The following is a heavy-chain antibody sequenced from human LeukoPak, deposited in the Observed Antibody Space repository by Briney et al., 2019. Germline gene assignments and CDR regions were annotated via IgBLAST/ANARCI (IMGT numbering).Heavy chain of an antibody. D-gene: IGHD3-10*01. Sequence: GGSLRLSCAASGFNFYIYAMSWVRQAPGKGLEWVSAISGSGGSTYYADSVKGRFTISRDNSKNTLYLQMNSLRAENTAVYYCAKDLWYGSGSYTAEQEVYWRQGTLVTVSP. CDR2: ISGSGGST. J-gene: IGHJ4*02. V-gene: IGHV3-23*01. CDR1: GFNFYIYA. CDR3: AKDLWYGSGSYTAEQEVY.